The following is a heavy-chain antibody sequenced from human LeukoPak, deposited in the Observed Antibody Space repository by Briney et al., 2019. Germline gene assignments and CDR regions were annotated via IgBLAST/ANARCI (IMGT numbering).Heavy chain of an antibody. Sequence: GGSLRLSCTASGFTFSNFWMGWVRQAPGKGLERVANIREERGREYYVDSVKGRFTISKNSAKNSLYLQMNTLRVEDTAMYYCASLDTAKQPLANHWGQGTLVTVSS. CDR3: ASLDTAKQPLANH. CDR2: IREERGRE. CDR1: GFTFSNFW. J-gene: IGHJ5*02. D-gene: IGHD5-18*01. V-gene: IGHV3-7*03.